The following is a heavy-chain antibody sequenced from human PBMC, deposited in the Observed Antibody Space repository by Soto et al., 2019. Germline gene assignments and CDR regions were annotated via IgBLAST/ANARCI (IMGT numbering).Heavy chain of an antibody. CDR2: ISGSGVAK. CDR3: AKDRSPGATTWNVY. Sequence: PGGSLRLSCVVSGFTFSSSAINWVRQAPGKGLEWVSTISGSGVAKFYADFVKGRFTISRDNSNNTVSLQMNSLRAEDAAVYYCAKDRSPGATTWNVYWGQGTLVTVSS. J-gene: IGHJ1*01. CDR1: GFTFSSSA. V-gene: IGHV3-23*01. D-gene: IGHD1-1*01.